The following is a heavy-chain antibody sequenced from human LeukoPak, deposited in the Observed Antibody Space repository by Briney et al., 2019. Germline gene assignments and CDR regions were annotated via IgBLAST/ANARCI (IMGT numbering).Heavy chain of an antibody. CDR2: ISSGGSTI. CDR1: GFTFSDHF. D-gene: IGHD6-19*01. CDR3: AKGSYASGWYQTFDY. Sequence: PGGSLRLSCAASGFTFSDHFMTWIRQAPGKGLEWVSYISSGGSTIYYATSVKSRFTISRDNAGNSLYLQMNSLRAEDTAVYYCAKGSYASGWYQTFDYWGQGILVTVSS. V-gene: IGHV3-11*04. J-gene: IGHJ4*02.